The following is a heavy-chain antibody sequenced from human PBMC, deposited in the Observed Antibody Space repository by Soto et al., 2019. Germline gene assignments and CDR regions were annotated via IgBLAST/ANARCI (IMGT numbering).Heavy chain of an antibody. V-gene: IGHV4-4*02. D-gene: IGHD6-13*01. Sequence: QVQLQESGPGLVEPSGTLSLTCAVSGASISTNNWWSWVRQPPGKGLEWIGEVYHSGITNCNPSLKSRVTISIDKSKNQFSLRLTSMTAADTAVYYCAVPGAGDFDYWSQGTLVTVSS. CDR2: VYHSGIT. J-gene: IGHJ4*02. CDR1: GASISTNNW. CDR3: AVPGAGDFDY.